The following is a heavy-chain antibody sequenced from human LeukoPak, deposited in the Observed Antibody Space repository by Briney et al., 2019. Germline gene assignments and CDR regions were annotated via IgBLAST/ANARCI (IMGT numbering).Heavy chain of an antibody. J-gene: IGHJ5*02. CDR2: IYTSGST. V-gene: IGHV4-4*07. Sequence: SETLSLTCTVSGGSISSYYWSWIRQPAGKGLEWIGRIYTSGSTNYNPSLKSRVTMSVDTSKNHFSLKLSSVTAADTAVYYCARDGIRDYYDSPSDPWGQGTLVTVSS. CDR3: ARDGIRDYYDSPSDP. D-gene: IGHD3-22*01. CDR1: GGSISSYY.